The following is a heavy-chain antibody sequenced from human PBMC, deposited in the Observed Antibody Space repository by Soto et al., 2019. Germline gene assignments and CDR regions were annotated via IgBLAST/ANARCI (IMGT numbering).Heavy chain of an antibody. CDR3: AKDALELQSSPSNFDY. D-gene: IGHD1-7*01. V-gene: IGHV3-23*01. Sequence: GGSLRLSCAASGFTFSSYAMSWVRQAPGKGLEWVSAISGSGGSTYYADSVKGRFTISRDNSKNTLYLQMNSLRAEDTAVYYCAKDALELQSSPSNFDYWGQGTLVTVSS. CDR2: ISGSGGST. CDR1: GFTFSSYA. J-gene: IGHJ4*02.